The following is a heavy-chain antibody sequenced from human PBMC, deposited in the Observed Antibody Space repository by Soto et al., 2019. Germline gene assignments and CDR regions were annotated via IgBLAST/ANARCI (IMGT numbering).Heavy chain of an antibody. V-gene: IGHV3-49*03. D-gene: IGHD6-19*01. Sequence: EVQLVESGGGLVQPGRSLRLSCTASGFTFGDYAMSWFRQAPGKGLEWVGFIRSKAYGGTTEYAASVKGRFTISRDDFKSIAYLQMNSLKTEDTAVYYCTREASVAVAGLGVGAFDIWGQGTMVTVSS. J-gene: IGHJ3*02. CDR3: TREASVAVAGLGVGAFDI. CDR2: IRSKAYGGTT. CDR1: GFTFGDYA.